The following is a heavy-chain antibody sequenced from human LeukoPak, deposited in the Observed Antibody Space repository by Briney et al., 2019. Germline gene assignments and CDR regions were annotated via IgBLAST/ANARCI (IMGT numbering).Heavy chain of an antibody. Sequence: GGSLRLSCAASGSTFSSYWMSWVRQAPGRGLEWVADIKQDGSEKYYVDSVKGRFTISRDNAKNSLYLQMNSLRAEDTAVYYCAREPTLVRGVTPEDYWGQGTLVTVSS. CDR3: AREPTLVRGVTPEDY. D-gene: IGHD3-10*01. CDR1: GSTFSSYW. CDR2: IKQDGSEK. J-gene: IGHJ4*02. V-gene: IGHV3-7*01.